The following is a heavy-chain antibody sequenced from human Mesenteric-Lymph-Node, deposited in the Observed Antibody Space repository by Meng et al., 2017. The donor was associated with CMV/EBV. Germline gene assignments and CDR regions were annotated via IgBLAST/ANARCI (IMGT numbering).Heavy chain of an antibody. CDR1: GASTNSNSYY. CDR3: ARAYCGGHCFSGYFQH. D-gene: IGHD2-21*01. Sequence: SETLSPTGNVSGASTNSNSYYWCCIRQPPGKGLEWIGSINDSGSIYHNPSLKSRVTISVDTSKHQISLKLSSVTATDTAVYFCARAYCGGHCFSGYFQHWGQGTLVTVSS. J-gene: IGHJ1*01. V-gene: IGHV4-39*07. CDR2: INDSGSI.